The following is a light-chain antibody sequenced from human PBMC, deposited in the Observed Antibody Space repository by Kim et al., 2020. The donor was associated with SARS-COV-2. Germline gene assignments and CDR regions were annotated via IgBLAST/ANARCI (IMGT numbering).Light chain of an antibody. J-gene: IGKJ2*01. CDR2: RTS. CDR3: QQYDSYPYT. Sequence: SAFVGDRVTITCRASQSLTSWLAWYQQKPGKAPKLLIYRTSNVETGVTSRFSGSGSGTEFTLTISSLQPDDSATYFCQQYDSYPYTFGRGTKLEI. CDR1: QSLTSW. V-gene: IGKV1-5*03.